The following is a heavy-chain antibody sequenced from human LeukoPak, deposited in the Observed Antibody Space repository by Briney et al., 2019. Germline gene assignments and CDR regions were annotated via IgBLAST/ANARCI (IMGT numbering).Heavy chain of an antibody. CDR2: IFYSGST. V-gene: IGHV4-59*12. J-gene: IGHJ4*02. Sequence: PSETLPLTCTVSGGSISSYYWSRIRQPPGKGLEWIGYIFYSGSTYYNPSLKSRVTISVDTSKNQFSLKLSSVTAADTAVYYCARVVYYYYFDYWGQGTLVTVSS. CDR3: ARVVYYYYFDY. D-gene: IGHD3-10*01. CDR1: GGSISSYY.